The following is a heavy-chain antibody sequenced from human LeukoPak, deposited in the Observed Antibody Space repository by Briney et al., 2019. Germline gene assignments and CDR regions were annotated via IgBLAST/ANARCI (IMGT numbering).Heavy chain of an antibody. CDR1: GGTFSSYA. V-gene: IGHV1-69*13. CDR2: IIPIFGTA. D-gene: IGHD2-2*01. J-gene: IGHJ6*02. Sequence: GASVKVSCKASGGTFSSYAISWVRQAPGQGLEWMGGIIPIFGTANYAQKFQGRVTITADESTSTAYMELSSLRSEDTAVYYCACHQGYCSSTSCSYYGMDVWGQGTTVTVSS. CDR3: ACHQGYCSSTSCSYYGMDV.